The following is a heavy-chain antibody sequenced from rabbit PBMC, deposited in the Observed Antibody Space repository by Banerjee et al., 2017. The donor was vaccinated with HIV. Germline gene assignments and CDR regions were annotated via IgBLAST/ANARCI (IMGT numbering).Heavy chain of an antibody. J-gene: IGHJ3*01. CDR3: AREQYAGYAGYGL. V-gene: IGHV1S45*01. CDR1: GFSFSSSYY. D-gene: IGHD7-1*01. Sequence: QEQLEESGGDLVKPGASLTLTCTASGFSFSSSYYMCWVRQAPGKGLEWIACIYTSSGSTYSASWAKGRFTISKTSSTTVTLQMTSLTAADTATYFCAREQYAGYAGYGLWGQGTLVTVS. CDR2: IYTSSGST.